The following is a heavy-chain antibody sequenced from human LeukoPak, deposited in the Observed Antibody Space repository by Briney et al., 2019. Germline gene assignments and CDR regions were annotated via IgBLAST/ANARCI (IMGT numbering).Heavy chain of an antibody. CDR2: IYASGNT. CDR1: GGPISSSY. CDR3: ARNAGDY. J-gene: IGHJ4*02. V-gene: IGHV4-4*07. Sequence: SETLSLTCSASGGPISSSYWSWIRQPAGKGLEWIGRIYASGNTNYNPSLQSRASMSIEMSKNQLSLRLTSVTAADTAVYYCARNAGDYWGQGTLVTVSS.